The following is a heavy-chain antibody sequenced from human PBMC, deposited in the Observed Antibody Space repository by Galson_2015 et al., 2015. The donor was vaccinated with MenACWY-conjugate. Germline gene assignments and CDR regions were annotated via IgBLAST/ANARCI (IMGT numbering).Heavy chain of an antibody. V-gene: IGHV3-23*01. CDR2: VGRGGGST. CDR1: GFDFDDYA. D-gene: IGHD3/OR15-3a*01. Sequence: SLRLSCAASGFDFDDYAMSWVRQAPGKGLQWVAGVGRGGGSTYYTEPVRGRFTISRDNSKNTLDLQMDSLRVEDTALYYCAKVIYGARYYFEHWGQGSLVIVTS. J-gene: IGHJ4*02. CDR3: AKVIYGARYYFEH.